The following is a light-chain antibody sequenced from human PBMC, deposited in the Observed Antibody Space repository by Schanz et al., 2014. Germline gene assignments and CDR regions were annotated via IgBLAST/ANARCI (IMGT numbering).Light chain of an antibody. Sequence: QSALTQPPSASGSPGQSVTISCTGTSSDVGGYNYVSWYQQQPGKAPQLMIYEVSKRPSGVPDRFSGSKSGNTASLTVSGLQAEDEAEYYCSHSARSNNFRAWLFRPGTQLT. V-gene: IGLV2-8*01. CDR1: SSDVGGYNY. CDR2: EVS. CDR3: SHSARSNNFRAWL. J-gene: IGLJ1*01.